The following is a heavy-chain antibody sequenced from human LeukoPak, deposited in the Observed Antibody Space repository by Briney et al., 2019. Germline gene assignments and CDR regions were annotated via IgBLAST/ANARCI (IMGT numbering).Heavy chain of an antibody. CDR1: RFTFSSFA. CDR2: ISSDGGST. J-gene: IGHJ4*02. CDR3: HTIRSSWTYYFDY. D-gene: IGHD6-13*01. V-gene: IGHV3-64*01. Sequence: GGSLRLSCAASRFTFSSFAMHWVRQAPGKGLEYVSAISSDGGSTYYANSVKGRFTISRDNAKNSLYLQMNSLRAEDTAVYYCHTIRSSWTYYFDYWGQGTLVTVSS.